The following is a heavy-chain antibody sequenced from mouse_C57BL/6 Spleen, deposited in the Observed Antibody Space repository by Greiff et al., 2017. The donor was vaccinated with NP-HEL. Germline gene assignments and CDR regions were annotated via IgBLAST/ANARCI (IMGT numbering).Heavy chain of an antibody. CDR1: GYAFSSYW. D-gene: IGHD1-1*01. CDR2: IYPGDGDT. V-gene: IGHV1-80*01. Sequence: QVQLKQSGAELVKPGASVKISCKASGYAFSSYWMNWVKQRPGKGLEWIGQIYPGDGDTNYNGKFKGKATLTADKSSSTAYMQLSSLTSEDSAVYFCARCGSSYAMDYWGQGTSVTVSS. J-gene: IGHJ4*01. CDR3: ARCGSSYAMDY.